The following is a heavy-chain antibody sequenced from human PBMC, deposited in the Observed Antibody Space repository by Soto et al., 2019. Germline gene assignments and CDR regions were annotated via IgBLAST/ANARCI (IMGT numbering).Heavy chain of an antibody. V-gene: IGHV1-2*02. CDR2: INPNSGGT. J-gene: IGHJ5*02. CDR3: ARGTHTAAGTRWFVP. CDR1: GYTFTGYY. Sequence: QVQLVQSGAEVKKPGASVKVSCKASGYTFTGYYMHWVRQAPGQGLEWMGWINPNSGGTNYAQKFQGRVTMTRDTSISTAYMELSRLRSDDTAVYYGARGTHTAAGTRWFVPWGQGTLVTVSS. D-gene: IGHD6-13*01.